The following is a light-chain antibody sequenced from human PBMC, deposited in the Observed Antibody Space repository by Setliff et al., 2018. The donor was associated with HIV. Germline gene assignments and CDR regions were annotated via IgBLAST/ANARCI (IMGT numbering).Light chain of an antibody. V-gene: IGLV1-44*01. CDR3: SSYTSSNTYV. CDR1: SSNIRTNA. J-gene: IGLJ1*01. CDR2: SNN. Sequence: QSALTQPPSTSGTPGQRVTISCSGSSSNIRTNAVNWYQQLSGTAPTLLIYSNNQQTSGVPDRFSGSKSGNTASLTISGLRAEDEADYYCSSYTSSNTYVFGTGTKVTVL.